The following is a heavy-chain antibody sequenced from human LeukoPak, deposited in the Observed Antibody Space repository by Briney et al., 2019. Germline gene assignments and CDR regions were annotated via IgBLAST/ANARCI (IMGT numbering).Heavy chain of an antibody. V-gene: IGHV1-46*01. CDR3: AREEGWELKEYYFDY. Sequence: ASVKVSCKASGYTFTSYYMHWVRQAPGQGLEWMGIINPSGGSTSYAQKFQGRVTMTRDTSTSTVYMELSSLRSEDTAVYYCAREEGWELKEYYFDYWGQETLVTVSS. J-gene: IGHJ4*02. CDR1: GYTFTSYY. CDR2: INPSGGST. D-gene: IGHD1-26*01.